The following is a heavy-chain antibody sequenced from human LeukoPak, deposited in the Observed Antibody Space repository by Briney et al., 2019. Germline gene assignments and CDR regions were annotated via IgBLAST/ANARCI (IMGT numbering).Heavy chain of an antibody. CDR1: GFTFSSCE. J-gene: IGHJ4*02. Sequence: GGSLRLSCAASGFTFSSCEMNWVRQAPGKGLEWVSYISSSGSIIYYADSVKGRFTISRDNAQNSLYLQMNSLRAEDTAVYYCAKEVRGSWYYYDSSGYPLDEYWGQGTLVTVSS. D-gene: IGHD3-22*01. CDR3: AKEVRGSWYYYDSSGYPLDEY. CDR2: ISSSGSII. V-gene: IGHV3-48*03.